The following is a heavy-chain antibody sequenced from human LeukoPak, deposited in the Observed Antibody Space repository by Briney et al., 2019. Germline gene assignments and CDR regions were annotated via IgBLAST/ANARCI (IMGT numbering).Heavy chain of an antibody. CDR2: IYYSGST. Sequence: SETLSLTCTVSGGSISSSSYYWDWIRQPPGKGLEWIGSIYYSGSTYYNPSLKSRVTISVDTSKNQFSLKLSSVTAADTAVYYCARGPRRRGYSYGSPYDYWGQGTLVTVSS. CDR3: ARGPRRRGYSYGSPYDY. CDR1: GGSISSSSYY. D-gene: IGHD5-18*01. V-gene: IGHV4-39*07. J-gene: IGHJ4*02.